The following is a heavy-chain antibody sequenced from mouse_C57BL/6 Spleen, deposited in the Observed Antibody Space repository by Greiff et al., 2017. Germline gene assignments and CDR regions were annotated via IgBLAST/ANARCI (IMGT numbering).Heavy chain of an antibody. CDR3: ARGGYDGYPYFDY. CDR1: GYTFTSSG. Sequence: QVQLQQSGAELARPGASVKLSCKASGYTFTSSGISWVKQRTGQGLEWIGEIYPRSGNTYYNEKFKGKAPLTADKSSSTAYIALRSLTSEDSAVYFCARGGYDGYPYFDYWGQGTTLTVSS. J-gene: IGHJ2*01. V-gene: IGHV1-81*01. D-gene: IGHD2-3*01. CDR2: IYPRSGNT.